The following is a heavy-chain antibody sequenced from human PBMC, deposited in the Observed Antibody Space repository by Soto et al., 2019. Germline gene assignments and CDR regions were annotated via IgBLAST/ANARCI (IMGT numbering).Heavy chain of an antibody. V-gene: IGHV4-31*03. CDR2: IYYSGSI. CDR1: GGSINSRGYY. D-gene: IGHD3-9*01. Sequence: QVQLQESGPGLVRPSQTLSLTCTVSGGSINSRGYYWTWIRQHPGKGLEWIGNIYYSGSIHFNPSLKIRLTMVVDTSENQFSLKLTSVTAADTAVYYCARQSESTGYFYGWFDPWGQGTLVTVSS. CDR3: ARQSESTGYFYGWFDP. J-gene: IGHJ5*02.